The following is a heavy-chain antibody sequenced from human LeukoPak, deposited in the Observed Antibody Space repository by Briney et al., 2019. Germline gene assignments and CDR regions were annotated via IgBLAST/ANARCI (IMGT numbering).Heavy chain of an antibody. CDR3: AKHLATSGSYPLGY. D-gene: IGHD2-15*01. CDR2: ISGNGDST. Sequence: GGSLRLSCAASGFTFSNYAMSWVRQAPGKGLEWVSAISGNGDSTFYADSVKGRFTISRDSSKNTLYLQMSSLRAEDTAVYYCAKHLATSGSYPLGYWGQGTLATVSS. CDR1: GFTFSNYA. J-gene: IGHJ4*02. V-gene: IGHV3-23*01.